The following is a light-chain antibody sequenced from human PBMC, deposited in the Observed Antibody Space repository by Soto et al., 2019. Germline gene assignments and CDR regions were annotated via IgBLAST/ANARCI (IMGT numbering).Light chain of an antibody. CDR3: QQYVEWPPTFT. CDR2: AAS. Sequence: IVMTQSPATLSVSPGERVTLSCRASQSISDALSWYQQRPGQAPRLLIYAASARATGIPARFSGSGSVTEFTLAIITLQSEDFAVYYCQQYVEWPPTFTFVQGTKVE. J-gene: IGKJ2*01. V-gene: IGKV3-15*01. CDR1: QSISDA.